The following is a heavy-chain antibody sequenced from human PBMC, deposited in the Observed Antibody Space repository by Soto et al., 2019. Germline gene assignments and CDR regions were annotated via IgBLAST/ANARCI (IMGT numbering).Heavy chain of an antibody. CDR3: ARVFYAADILAWYFDL. Sequence: QVQLVQSGAEVKKPGASVKVSCKASGYTFTSYGISWVRQAPGQGLEWMGWISAYNGNTNYAQKLQGRVTMTTDTSTSTAYRELRSLRSDDTAVYYCARVFYAADILAWYFDLWGRGTLVTVSS. CDR1: GYTFTSYG. V-gene: IGHV1-18*01. CDR2: ISAYNGNT. D-gene: IGHD6-13*01. J-gene: IGHJ2*01.